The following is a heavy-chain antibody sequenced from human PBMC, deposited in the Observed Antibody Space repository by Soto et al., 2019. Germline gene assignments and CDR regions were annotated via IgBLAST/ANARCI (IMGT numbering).Heavy chain of an antibody. CDR3: AHSYYGNDGDF. J-gene: IGHJ2*01. V-gene: IGHV2-5*02. CDR1: GFSLSRCGVG. CDR2: IYWDDDK. D-gene: IGHD1-26*01. Sequence: QITLKESGPTLVKPTQTLTLTCTFSGFSLSRCGVGVGWIRQPPGKALEWLALIYWDDDKRYSPSLKSRLTITKDTSKNQVVLRMTNMDPVDTATYYCAHSYYGNDGDFWGLGTLVTVSS.